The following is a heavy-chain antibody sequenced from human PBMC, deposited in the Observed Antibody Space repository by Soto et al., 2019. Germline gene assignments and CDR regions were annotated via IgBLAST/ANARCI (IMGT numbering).Heavy chain of an antibody. CDR1: GYTFTSYG. Sequence: ASVKVSCKASGYTFTSYGISWVRQAPGQGLEWMGWISAYNGNTNYAQKLQGRVTMTTDTSTSTAYMELRSLRSDDTAVYYCARDVGLWCGYYTGTMVRGVIIPDDWFDPWGQGTLVTVSS. V-gene: IGHV1-18*01. J-gene: IGHJ5*02. CDR3: ARDVGLWCGYYTGTMVRGVIIPDDWFDP. D-gene: IGHD3-10*01. CDR2: ISAYNGNT.